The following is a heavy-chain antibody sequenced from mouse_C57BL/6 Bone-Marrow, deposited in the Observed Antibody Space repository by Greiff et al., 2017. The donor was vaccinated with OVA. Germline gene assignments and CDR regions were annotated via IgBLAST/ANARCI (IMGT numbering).Heavy chain of an antibody. V-gene: IGHV1-59*01. CDR2: IDPSDSYT. J-gene: IGHJ2*01. CDR1: GYTITSYW. CDR3: ARWLPDY. Sequence: QVQLQQPGAELVRPGTSVKLSCKASGYTITSYWMHWVKQRPGQGLEWIGVIDPSDSYTHYNEKFKGKATLTADKSSSPAYSQLSSLTSEDSAVYYCARWLPDYWGQGTTLTVSS.